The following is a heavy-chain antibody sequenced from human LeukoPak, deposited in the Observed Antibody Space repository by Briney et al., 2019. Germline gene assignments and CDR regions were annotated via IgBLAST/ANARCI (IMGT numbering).Heavy chain of an antibody. CDR1: GFTFSSYA. D-gene: IGHD2-2*03. CDR3: ARDPLDISRWTNAFDI. CDR2: IRGSGGST. J-gene: IGHJ3*02. V-gene: IGHV3-23*01. Sequence: HPGGSLRLSCAASGFTFSSYAVSWVRQAPGKGLEWVSAIRGSGGSTNYGDSVKGRFTISRDNSKNTLYLQVNGLRPEDTAVYYCARDPLDISRWTNAFDIWGQGTMVSVSS.